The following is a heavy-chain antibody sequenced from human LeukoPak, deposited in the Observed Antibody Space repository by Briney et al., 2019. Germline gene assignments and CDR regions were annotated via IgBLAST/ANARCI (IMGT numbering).Heavy chain of an antibody. Sequence: PSETLSLTCAVYGGSFSGYYWSWIRQPPGKGLEWIGYIYYSGSTNYNPSLKSRVTISVDTSKNQFSLKLSSVTAADTAVYYCARQGLLSSFDYWGQGTLVTVSS. D-gene: IGHD2-15*01. CDR3: ARQGLLSSFDY. V-gene: IGHV4-59*08. CDR1: GGSFSGYY. CDR2: IYYSGST. J-gene: IGHJ4*02.